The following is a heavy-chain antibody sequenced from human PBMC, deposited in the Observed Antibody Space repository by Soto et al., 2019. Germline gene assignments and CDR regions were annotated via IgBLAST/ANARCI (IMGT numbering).Heavy chain of an antibody. J-gene: IGHJ6*02. CDR1: GYSFTSYW. V-gene: IGHV5-51*03. D-gene: IGHD2-2*01. CDR2: IYPGDSDT. CDR3: ARRELNCISTSCKPRNYGMDV. Sequence: PGESLKISCKGSGYSFTSYWIGWVRQMPGKGLEWMGIIYPGDSDTRYSPSFQGQVTISADKSISTAYLQWSSLKASDTAMYYCARRELNCISTSCKPRNYGMDVWGQGTTVTVSS.